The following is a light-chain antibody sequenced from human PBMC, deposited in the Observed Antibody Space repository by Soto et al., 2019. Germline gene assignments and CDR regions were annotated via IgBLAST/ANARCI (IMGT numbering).Light chain of an antibody. CDR1: QSISSW. CDR3: HQYNSYSYT. J-gene: IGKJ2*01. CDR2: KAS. V-gene: IGKV1-5*03. Sequence: DIQMTQSPSTLSASVGDRVTITCRASQSISSWLAWYQQKPGKAPKLLIYKASSLESWVPSRFRGSGSGTEFTLTISSLQPDDFATYYCHQYNSYSYTFGQGTKLEIK.